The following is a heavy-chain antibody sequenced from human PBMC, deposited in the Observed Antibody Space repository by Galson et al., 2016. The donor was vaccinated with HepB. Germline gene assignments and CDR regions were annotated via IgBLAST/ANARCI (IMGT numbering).Heavy chain of an antibody. CDR1: GSRFTNYW. J-gene: IGHJ6*02. CDR2: IFLGDSDT. V-gene: IGHV5-51*01. D-gene: IGHD3-10*01. Sequence: QSGAEVKKPGDSLKISCKASGSRFTNYWIGWVRQMPGKGLEWMGFIFLGDSDTRYSPAFQGQVTISADKSISTAYLEWRSLNASDTAMYYCARTSPGYKDGMDIWGQGTTVTVSS. CDR3: ARTSPGYKDGMDI.